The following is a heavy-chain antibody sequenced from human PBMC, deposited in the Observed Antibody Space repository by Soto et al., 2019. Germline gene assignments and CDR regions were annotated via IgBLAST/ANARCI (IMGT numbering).Heavy chain of an antibody. D-gene: IGHD5-12*01. CDR2: IYWDDDK. V-gene: IGHV2-5*02. CDR3: AHKGDGYRGFKY. J-gene: IGHJ4*02. Sequence: QITLKESGPTLVKPTQTLTLTCTLSGFSLSTSGVGVGWIRQPPGKALEWLALIYWDDDKRYSPFLKSRLTITKDTSKHQVVLTLTTMDPVDTATYYCAHKGDGYRGFKYWGQGTLVTVSS. CDR1: GFSLSTSGVG.